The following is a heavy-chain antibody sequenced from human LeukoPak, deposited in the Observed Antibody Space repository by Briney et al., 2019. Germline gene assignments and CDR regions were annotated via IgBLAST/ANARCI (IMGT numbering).Heavy chain of an antibody. V-gene: IGHV4-30-2*01. J-gene: IGHJ4*02. Sequence: SQTLSLTCAVSGGSISSGGYSWSWIRQPPGKGLEWIGYIYHSGSTYYNPSLKSRVTISVDTSKNQFSLKLSSVTAADTAVYYCASGTAQQEDYWGQGTLVTVSS. D-gene: IGHD6-13*01. CDR3: ASGTAQQEDY. CDR2: IYHSGST. CDR1: GGSISSGGYS.